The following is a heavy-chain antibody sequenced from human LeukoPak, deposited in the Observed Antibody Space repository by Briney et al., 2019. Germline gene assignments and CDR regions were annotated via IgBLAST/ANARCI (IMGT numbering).Heavy chain of an antibody. CDR2: ITNSGRTV. V-gene: IGHV3-11*04. Sequence: PGGALRLSCAASGVTFSDYYMTWFRQAPGKGVEWLSYITNSGRTVYYADSVKGRFTISRDNAKNSLYLQMNSLRAEDTAVYYCAELGIPMIGGVWGKGTTVTISS. CDR1: GVTFSDYY. J-gene: IGHJ6*04. D-gene: IGHD3-10*02. CDR3: AELGIPMIGGV.